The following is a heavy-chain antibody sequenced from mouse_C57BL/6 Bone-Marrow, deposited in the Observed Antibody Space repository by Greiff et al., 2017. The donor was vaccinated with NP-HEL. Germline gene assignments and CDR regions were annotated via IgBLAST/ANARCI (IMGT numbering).Heavy chain of an antibody. CDR3: TAYGSRDAMDY. Sequence: EVKVEESGGGLVQPGGSMKLSCVASGFTFSNYWMNWVRQSPEKGLEWVAKIRLKSDNYATHYAESVKGRFTISRDDSKSSVYLQMNNLRAEDTGIYYCTAYGSRDAMDYWGQGTSVTVSS. J-gene: IGHJ4*01. D-gene: IGHD1-1*01. CDR1: GFTFSNYW. V-gene: IGHV6-3*01. CDR2: IRLKSDNYAT.